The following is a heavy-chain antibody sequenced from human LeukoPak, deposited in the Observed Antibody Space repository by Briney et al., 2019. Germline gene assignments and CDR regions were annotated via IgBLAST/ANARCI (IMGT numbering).Heavy chain of an antibody. J-gene: IGHJ2*01. Sequence: SETLSLACTVSGASISDYYWSWIRQPPGKGLEWIGYIYYTGTTNYSPSLRSRVTISVDTSKNQFSLKLTSVTAADTAVYYCARGHRGLGYWGRGTLVSVSS. CDR1: GASISDYY. CDR2: IYYTGTT. D-gene: IGHD5-12*01. CDR3: ARGHRGLGY. V-gene: IGHV4-59*01.